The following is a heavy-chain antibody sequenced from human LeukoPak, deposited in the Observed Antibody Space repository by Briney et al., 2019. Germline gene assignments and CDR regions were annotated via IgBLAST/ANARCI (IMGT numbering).Heavy chain of an antibody. CDR2: IYYTGST. J-gene: IGHJ4*02. CDR3: GRDLATGGAAT. Sequence: SETLSLTCSVSGGSITSSSYYWGWIRHSPGKGLEWIGSIYYTGSTSYNPSLKSRVTISVDTSKNQFSLKVRSVTAADAAVYYCGRDLATGGAATWGQGTLVTVSS. D-gene: IGHD6-13*01. CDR1: GGSITSSSYY. V-gene: IGHV4-39*07.